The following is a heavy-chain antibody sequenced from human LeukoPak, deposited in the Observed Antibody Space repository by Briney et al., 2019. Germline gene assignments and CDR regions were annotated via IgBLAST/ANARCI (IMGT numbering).Heavy chain of an antibody. CDR3: VKGGQRYDFWRFDY. CDR1: GFAFRSYA. V-gene: IGHV3-23*01. Sequence: GGSLRLSCAASGFAFRSYAMSWVRQAPGKGLEWVSATSGGGSSTYYADSVKGRFTISRESSKNTLYLQMNSLRVEDTAVYYCVKGGQRYDFWRFDYWAQGTLVSVSS. J-gene: IGHJ4*02. D-gene: IGHD3-3*01. CDR2: TSGGGSST.